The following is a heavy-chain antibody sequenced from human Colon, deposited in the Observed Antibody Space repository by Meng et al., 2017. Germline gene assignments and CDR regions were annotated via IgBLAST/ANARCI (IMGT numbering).Heavy chain of an antibody. CDR3: ARGYGDFIDF. D-gene: IGHD4-17*01. J-gene: IGHJ4*02. V-gene: IGHV3-21*01. Sequence: EVPAVESGGGLVKAGGSLSLSLGASGFIFSSYTMKWVRQAPGKGLEWLSSISSSSSDIYYADSVKGRFTVSRDNAKNSLFLEMSSLSPEDTAMYYCARGYGDFIDFWGQGTLVTVSS. CDR2: ISSSSSDI. CDR1: GFIFSSYT.